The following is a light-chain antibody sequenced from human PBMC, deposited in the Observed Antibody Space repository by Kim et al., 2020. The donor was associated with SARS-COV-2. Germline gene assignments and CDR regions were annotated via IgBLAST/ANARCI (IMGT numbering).Light chain of an antibody. J-gene: IGLJ1*01. CDR3: CSYAGSSTYV. CDR1: SSDVGSYNL. V-gene: IGLV2-23*01. Sequence: QSALTQPASVSGSPGQSITISCTGTSSDVGSYNLVSWYQQCPGKAPKLMIYDASKRPSGVSNRFSGSKSGDTASLTISGLQAEDEADYYCCSYAGSSTYVFGTGTKVTVL. CDR2: DAS.